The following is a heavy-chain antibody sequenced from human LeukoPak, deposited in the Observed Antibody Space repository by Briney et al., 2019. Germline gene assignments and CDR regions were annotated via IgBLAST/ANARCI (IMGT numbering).Heavy chain of an antibody. Sequence: GGSLRLSCAASGFTFSSYAMHWVRQAPGKGLEWVAVISYDGSNIYYAGSVKGRFTISRDNSKNTLYLQVNSLRAEDTAVYYCARDYSSGYYRTFDYWGQGTLVTVSS. CDR1: GFTFSSYA. D-gene: IGHD3-22*01. CDR3: ARDYSSGYYRTFDY. J-gene: IGHJ4*02. CDR2: ISYDGSNI. V-gene: IGHV3-30*04.